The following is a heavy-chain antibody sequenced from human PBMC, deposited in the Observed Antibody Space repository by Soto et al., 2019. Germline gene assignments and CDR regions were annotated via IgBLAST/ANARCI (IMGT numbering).Heavy chain of an antibody. CDR1: GGTFSSYA. J-gene: IGHJ6*02. V-gene: IGHV1-69*01. D-gene: IGHD6-6*01. Sequence: QVQLVQSGAEVKKPGSSVKVSCEASGGTFSSYAISWVRQAPGQGLEWMGGIIPIFGTANYAQKFQGRVTITADESTSTAYMELSSLRSEDTAVYYCAKPQYSSSGYYYGMDVWGQGTTVTVSS. CDR2: IIPIFGTA. CDR3: AKPQYSSSGYYYGMDV.